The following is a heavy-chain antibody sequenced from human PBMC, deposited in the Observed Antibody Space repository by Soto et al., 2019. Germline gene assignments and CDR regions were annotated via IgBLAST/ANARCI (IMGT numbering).Heavy chain of an antibody. CDR3: ARDLHAATAVDY. CDR2: IIPILGIA. D-gene: IGHD6-25*01. J-gene: IGHJ4*02. CDR1: GGTFSSYT. Sequence: QVQLVQSGAEVKKPGSSVKVSCKASGGTFSSYTISWVRQAPGQGLEWMGRIIPILGIANYAQKFQGRVTITADKATSTAYMELSSLRAEDTAVYYCARDLHAATAVDYWGQGTLVTVSS. V-gene: IGHV1-69*08.